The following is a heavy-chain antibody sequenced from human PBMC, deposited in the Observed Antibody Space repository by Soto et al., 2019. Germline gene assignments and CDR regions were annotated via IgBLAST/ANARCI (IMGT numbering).Heavy chain of an antibody. Sequence: SETLSLTCTVSGGSISSYYWSWIRQPPGKGLEWIGYIYYSGSTNYNPSLKSRVTISVDTSKDQFSLKLSSVTAADTAVYYCGSTKTYYDILSGYSPHNWFDPWGQGTLVTVSS. CDR3: GSTKTYYDILSGYSPHNWFDP. J-gene: IGHJ5*02. D-gene: IGHD3-9*01. CDR2: IYYSGST. CDR1: GGSISSYY. V-gene: IGHV4-59*01.